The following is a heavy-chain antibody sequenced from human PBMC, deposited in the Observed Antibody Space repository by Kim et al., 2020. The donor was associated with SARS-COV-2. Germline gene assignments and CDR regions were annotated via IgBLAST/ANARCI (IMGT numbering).Heavy chain of an antibody. CDR2: GTA. J-gene: IGHJ4*02. V-gene: IGHV1-69*01. Sequence: GTANYAQKFQGRVTITADESTSTAYMELSSLRSEDTAVYYCVRSSPGGGYWGQGTLVTVSS. D-gene: IGHD1-26*01. CDR3: VRSSPGGGY.